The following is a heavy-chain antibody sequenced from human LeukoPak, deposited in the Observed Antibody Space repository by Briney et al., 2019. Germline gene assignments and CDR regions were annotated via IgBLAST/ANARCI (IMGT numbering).Heavy chain of an antibody. J-gene: IGHJ4*02. V-gene: IGHV1-2*02. D-gene: IGHD6-19*01. CDR2: INPNSGGT. CDR1: GYTFTDYY. Sequence: ASVKVSCKASGYTFTDYYMHWVRQAPGQGLEWMGWINPNSGGTNYAQKFQGRVTMTRDTSISTAYMELSRLRSDDTAVYYCARNGYSSGCHDYWGQGTLVTVSS. CDR3: ARNGYSSGCHDY.